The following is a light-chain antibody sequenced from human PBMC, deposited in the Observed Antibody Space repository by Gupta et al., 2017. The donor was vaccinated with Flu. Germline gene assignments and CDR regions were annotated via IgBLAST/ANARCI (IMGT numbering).Light chain of an antibody. CDR3: QSYDSSLSGWV. CDR1: IGAGLD. J-gene: IGLJ3*02. V-gene: IGLV1-40*01. Sequence: IGAGLDVHWYQQLPGTAPKLLIYRNTNRPSGVPARFSASKSGTSASLAITGLQAEDEADYYCQSYDSSLSGWVFGGGTKLTVL. CDR2: RNT.